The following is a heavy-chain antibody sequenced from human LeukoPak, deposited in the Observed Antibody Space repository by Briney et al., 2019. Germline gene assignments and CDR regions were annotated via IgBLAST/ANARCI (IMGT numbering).Heavy chain of an antibody. CDR1: GFTVSNNY. V-gene: IGHV3-66*04. D-gene: IGHD6-13*01. CDR3: ARQDSRSWPGPFDY. CDR2: IYSTGST. Sequence: PGGSLRLSCAASGFTVSNNYMSWVRQTPGKGLEWVSGIYSTGSTYNADSVKGRFTISRDNAKDTLYLQMNSLRAEDTAVYYCARQDSRSWPGPFDYWGQGTLVTVSS. J-gene: IGHJ4*02.